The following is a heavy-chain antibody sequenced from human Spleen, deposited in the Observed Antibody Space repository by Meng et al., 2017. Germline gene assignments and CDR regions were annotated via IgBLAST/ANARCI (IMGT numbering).Heavy chain of an antibody. CDR3: ASYSGDY. CDR1: GFTFSSHA. D-gene: IGHD6-13*01. J-gene: IGHJ4*02. Sequence: QVQLVESGGGVVQPGRSLRLSCAASGFTFSSHAMHWVRQAPGKGLEWLATVSHYGDSDCTTDSVRGRFTISRDNSKNTLYLQMNSLRAEDTAVYYCASYSGDYWGQGTLVTVSS. V-gene: IGHV3-30*14. CDR2: VSHYGDSD.